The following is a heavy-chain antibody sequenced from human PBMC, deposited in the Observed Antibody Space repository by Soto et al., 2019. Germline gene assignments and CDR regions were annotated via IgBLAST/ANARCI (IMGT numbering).Heavy chain of an antibody. CDR2: ISSSGSTI. Sequence: GGSLRLSCAASGFTFSSYEMNWVRQTPGKGLEWVSYISSSGSTIHYADSVRGRFTISRDNAKNSLYLQMNSLRAEDTALYYCARQVYTVVTPMDFWGQGTLVTVSS. CDR3: ARQVYTVVTPMDF. D-gene: IGHD2-21*02. CDR1: GFTFSSYE. J-gene: IGHJ4*02. V-gene: IGHV3-48*03.